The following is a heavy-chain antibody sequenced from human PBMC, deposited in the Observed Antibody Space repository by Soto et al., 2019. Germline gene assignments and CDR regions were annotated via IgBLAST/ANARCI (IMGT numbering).Heavy chain of an antibody. Sequence: ESGGGLVQPGGSLRLSCAASGFTFSSYDMHWVRQATGKGLEWVSAIGSAGDTYYPGSVKGRFTISRENAKNSLYLQMNSLRAEDTAVYYCARDLRSSRWPNTGYYYYGMDVW. CDR1: GFTFSSYD. V-gene: IGHV3-13*01. CDR2: IGSAGDT. CDR3: ARDLRSSRWPNTGYYYYGMDV. D-gene: IGHD6-13*01. J-gene: IGHJ6*01.